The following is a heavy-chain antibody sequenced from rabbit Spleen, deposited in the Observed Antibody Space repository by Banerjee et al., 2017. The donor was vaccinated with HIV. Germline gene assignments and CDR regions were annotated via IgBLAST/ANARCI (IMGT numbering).Heavy chain of an antibody. CDR2: IDTGSSGFT. D-gene: IGHD1-1*01. V-gene: IGHV1S40*01. CDR1: GGSFSGNSY. J-gene: IGHJ6*01. CDR3: ARDTSSSFSSYGMDL. Sequence: QSLEESGGDLVKPRASLTLTCIASGGSFSGNSYMCWVRQPPGKGLEWIACIDTGSSGFTYFASWAKGRFTISKTTSTTVTLQMPSLTAADAATYFCARDTSSSFSSYGMDLWGQGTLVTVS.